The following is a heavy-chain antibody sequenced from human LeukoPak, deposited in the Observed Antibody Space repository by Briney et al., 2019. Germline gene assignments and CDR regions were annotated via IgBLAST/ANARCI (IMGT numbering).Heavy chain of an antibody. V-gene: IGHV3-48*03. D-gene: IGHD1-7*01. CDR1: GFTFSSYE. J-gene: IGHJ4*02. Sequence: GGSLRLSCAASGFTFSSYEMNWVRQAPGKGLEWVSYISSSGSTIYYADSVKGRFSISRDNAKNSLYLQMNSLRDEDTAVYYCARDVTRTTDIDYWGQGTLVTVSS. CDR2: ISSSGSTI. CDR3: ARDVTRTTDIDY.